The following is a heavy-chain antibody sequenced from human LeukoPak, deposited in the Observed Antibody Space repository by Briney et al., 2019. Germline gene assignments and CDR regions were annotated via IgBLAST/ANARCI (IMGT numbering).Heavy chain of an antibody. CDR1: GGTFSSYA. CDR3: ARGEPIAARPDY. CDR2: IIPIFGTA. V-gene: IGHV1-69*13. D-gene: IGHD6-6*01. J-gene: IGHJ4*02. Sequence: ASVKVSCKASGGTFSSYAISWVRQAPGQGLEWMGGIIPIFGTANYAQKFQGRVTITADESTSTAYMELRSLRSDDTAVYYCARGEPIAARPDYWGQGTLVTVSS.